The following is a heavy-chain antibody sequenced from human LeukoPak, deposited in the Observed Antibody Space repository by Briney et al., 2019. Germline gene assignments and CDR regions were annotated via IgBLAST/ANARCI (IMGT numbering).Heavy chain of an antibody. D-gene: IGHD5-18*01. CDR1: GFTFSSYE. CDR2: MNSDGSTT. J-gene: IGHJ6*02. CDR3: ARDLRTVDTAIRYMDV. Sequence: PGGSLRLYCAASGFTFSSYEMNWVRQAPGKGLEWASYMNSDGSTTFYADPVKGRFTISRDNAKNSLYLQMNSLRADDTAIYYCARDLRTVDTAIRYMDVWGQGTTVTVSS. V-gene: IGHV3-48*03.